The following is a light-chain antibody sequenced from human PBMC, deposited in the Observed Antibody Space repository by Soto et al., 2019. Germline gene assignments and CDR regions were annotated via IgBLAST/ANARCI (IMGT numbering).Light chain of an antibody. J-gene: IGKJ1*01. V-gene: IGKV2-30*02. CDR1: QSLVHSDGNTY. Sequence: VVMTQSPLSLPVTLGQPAAISCRSSQSLVHSDGNTYLNWLQQRPGQSPRRLIYKVSNRDSGVPDRFSGSGSGTDFTLTISRVEAEDIGVYYCVQGTYWPRAFGQGTKVEIK. CDR3: VQGTYWPRA. CDR2: KVS.